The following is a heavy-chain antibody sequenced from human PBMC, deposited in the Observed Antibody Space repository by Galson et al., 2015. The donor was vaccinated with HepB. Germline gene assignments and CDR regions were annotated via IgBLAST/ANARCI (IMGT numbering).Heavy chain of an antibody. CDR1: GYTFTSYG. J-gene: IGHJ6*03. CDR3: AREGVPAAISPYYYYYMDV. CDR2: ISAYNGNT. D-gene: IGHD2-2*01. V-gene: IGHV1-18*01. Sequence: SVKVSCKASGYTFTSYGISWVRQAPGQELEWMGWISAYNGNTNYAQKLQGRVTMTTDTSTSTAYMELRSLRSDDTAVYYCAREGVPAAISPYYYYYMDVWGKGTTVTVSS.